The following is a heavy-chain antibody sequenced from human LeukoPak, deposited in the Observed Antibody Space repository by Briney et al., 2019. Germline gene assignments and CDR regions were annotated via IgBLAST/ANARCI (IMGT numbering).Heavy chain of an antibody. D-gene: IGHD3-3*01. CDR1: GGSFSGYY. CDR3: ARRDDFWSGYSFDY. Sequence: SETLSLTCAVYGGSFSGYYWSWIRQPPGKGLEWIGEINHSGSTNYNPSLKSRVTISVDTSKSQFSLKLSSVTAADTAVYYCARRDDFWSGYSFDYWGQGTLVTVSS. V-gene: IGHV4-34*01. CDR2: INHSGST. J-gene: IGHJ4*02.